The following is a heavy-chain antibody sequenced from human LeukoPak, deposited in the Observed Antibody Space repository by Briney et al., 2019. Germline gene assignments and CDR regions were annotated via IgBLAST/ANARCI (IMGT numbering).Heavy chain of an antibody. J-gene: IGHJ4*02. CDR1: GYSFTSYW. Sequence: GESLKISCKGSGYSFTSYWIGWVRQMPGKGLEWMGIIYPGDSDTRCSPSFQGQVTISADKSIRIAYLRWSSLKASDTAMYYCARRDSSGYYVFDYWGQGTLVTVSS. D-gene: IGHD3-22*01. V-gene: IGHV5-51*01. CDR2: IYPGDSDT. CDR3: ARRDSSGYYVFDY.